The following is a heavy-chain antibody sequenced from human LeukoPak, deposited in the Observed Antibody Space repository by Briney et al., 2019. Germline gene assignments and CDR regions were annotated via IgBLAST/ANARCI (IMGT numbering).Heavy chain of an antibody. CDR1: GFTFSNAW. V-gene: IGHV3-15*01. Sequence: SGGSLRLSCAASGFTFSNAWMSWVRQAPGKGLEWVGRIKSKTDGGTTDYAAPVKGRFTISRDGSKNTLYLQMNSLKTEDTAVYYCARPDFDWFRGAFDYWGQGTLVTVSS. CDR3: ARPDFDWFRGAFDY. D-gene: IGHD3-9*01. CDR2: IKSKTDGGTT. J-gene: IGHJ4*02.